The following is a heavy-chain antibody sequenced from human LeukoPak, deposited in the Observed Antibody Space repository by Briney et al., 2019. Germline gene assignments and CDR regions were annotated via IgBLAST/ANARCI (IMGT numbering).Heavy chain of an antibody. J-gene: IGHJ6*03. CDR1: GGTFSSYA. CDR2: IIPIFGTA. D-gene: IGHD3-10*01. CDR3: ARDSLLFPYYYYMDV. Sequence: SVKVSCKASGGTFSSYAISWVRQAPGQGLEWMGRIIPIFGTANYAQKLQGRVTITTDESTSTAYMELSSLRSEDTAVYYCARDSLLFPYYYYMDVWGKGTTVTVSS. V-gene: IGHV1-69*05.